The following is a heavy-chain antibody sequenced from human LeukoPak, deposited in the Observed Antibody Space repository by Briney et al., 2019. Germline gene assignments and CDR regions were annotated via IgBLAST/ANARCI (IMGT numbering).Heavy chain of an antibody. D-gene: IGHD3-22*01. Sequence: SETLSLTCTVSGGSIISNYWSWIRQSAGTGLEWIGRIYGSGITDYNPSLKSRVTMSLDTSRKQFSLRLTSVTAADTAVYYCARLKFYDSTGCSPGYYMDVWGKGTTVSVFS. J-gene: IGHJ6*03. V-gene: IGHV4-4*07. CDR2: IYGSGIT. CDR1: GGSIISNY. CDR3: ARLKFYDSTGCSPGYYMDV.